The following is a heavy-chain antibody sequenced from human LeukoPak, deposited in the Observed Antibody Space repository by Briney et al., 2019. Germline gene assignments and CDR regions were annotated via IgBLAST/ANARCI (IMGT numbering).Heavy chain of an antibody. D-gene: IGHD6-19*01. CDR2: INHSGST. CDR3: AGSRWLVWDWFDP. J-gene: IGHJ5*02. CDR1: GGSFSGYY. Sequence: PSETLSLTCAVYGGSFSGYYWSWIRQPPGKGLEWTGEINHSGSTNYNPSLKSRVTISVDTSKNQFSLKLSSVTAADTAVYYCAGSRWLVWDWFDPWGQGTLVTVSS. V-gene: IGHV4-34*01.